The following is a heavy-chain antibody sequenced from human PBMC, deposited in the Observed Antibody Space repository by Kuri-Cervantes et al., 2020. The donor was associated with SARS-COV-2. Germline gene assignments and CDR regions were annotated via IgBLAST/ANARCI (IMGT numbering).Heavy chain of an antibody. Sequence: GESLKISCAASGFMFGNYDMSWVRQAPGKGLEWVSRITGTSRNAYYADSVRGRFTISRDNAQNTVYLQMNSLRVEDTAVYYCAREGTGTNWYFDLWGRGTLVTVAS. D-gene: IGHD1/OR15-1a*01. CDR3: AREGTGTNWYFDL. V-gene: IGHV3-23*01. CDR2: ITGTSRNA. J-gene: IGHJ2*01. CDR1: GFMFGNYD.